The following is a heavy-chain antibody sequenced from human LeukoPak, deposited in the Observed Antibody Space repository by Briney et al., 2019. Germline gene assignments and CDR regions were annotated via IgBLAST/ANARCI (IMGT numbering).Heavy chain of an antibody. CDR3: ARDQRYCSSSSCPWEPFDY. Sequence: GGSLRLSCAASGFTFSSYWMSWVRQAPGKGLEWVANIKQDGSEKYYVDSVKGRFTISRGNAKNSLYLQMNSLRAEDTAVYYCARDQRYCSSSSCPWEPFDYWGQGTLVTVSS. CDR2: IKQDGSEK. V-gene: IGHV3-7*05. D-gene: IGHD2-2*01. J-gene: IGHJ4*02. CDR1: GFTFSSYW.